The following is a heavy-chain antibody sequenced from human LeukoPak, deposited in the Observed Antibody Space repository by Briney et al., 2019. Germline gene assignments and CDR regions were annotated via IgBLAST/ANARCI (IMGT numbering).Heavy chain of an antibody. Sequence: GGSLRLSCAASGFTFSSYWMHWVRQAPGKGLVWVSRINSDGSSTSYADSVKGRFTISRDNAKNTLYLQMNSLRAEDTAVYYCARLYYDFWSGYLYYFDYWGQGTLVTASS. CDR2: INSDGSST. J-gene: IGHJ4*02. CDR1: GFTFSSYW. D-gene: IGHD3-3*01. V-gene: IGHV3-74*01. CDR3: ARLYYDFWSGYLYYFDY.